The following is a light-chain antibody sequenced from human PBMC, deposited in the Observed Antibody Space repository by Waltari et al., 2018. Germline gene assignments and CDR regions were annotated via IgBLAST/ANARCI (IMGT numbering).Light chain of an antibody. Sequence: EILLTQSPATPSLYPGEGATLSCRASQSVSNYLAWYQQKPGQAPRLLIYGTYNRATGIPARFSGSGSGTDFTLTISSLEPEDFAVYYCQQRASWPNTFGQGTKLEIK. V-gene: IGKV3-11*01. CDR3: QQRASWPNT. CDR2: GTY. CDR1: QSVSNY. J-gene: IGKJ2*01.